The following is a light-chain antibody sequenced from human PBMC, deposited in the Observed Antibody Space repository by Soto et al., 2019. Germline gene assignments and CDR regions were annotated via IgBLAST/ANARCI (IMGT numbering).Light chain of an antibody. V-gene: IGKV1-9*01. CDR1: QDIAIY. J-gene: IGKJ4*01. Sequence: IQLTQSPSSLSASVGDRVTIXXRASQDIAIYLAWYQQKPGEAPKXLIYAASTLYGGVPSRFSGSGSGTDFALTITSLQAEDFATYYCQQLRMYPSTFGGGTKVDIK. CDR3: QQLRMYPST. CDR2: AAS.